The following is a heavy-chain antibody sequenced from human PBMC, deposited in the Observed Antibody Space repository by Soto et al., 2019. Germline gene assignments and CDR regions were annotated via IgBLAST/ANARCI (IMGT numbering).Heavy chain of an antibody. V-gene: IGHV3-53*01. CDR3: ARDHSSSSYYYYYGMDV. CDR2: IYSGGST. Sequence: EVQLVESGGGLIQPGGSLRLTCAASGFTVSSNYMSWVRQAPGKGLEWVSVIYSGGSTYYADSVKGRFTISRDNSKNTLYLQMNSPRAEDTAVYYCARDHSSSSYYYYYGMDVWGQGTTVTVSS. CDR1: GFTVSSNY. J-gene: IGHJ6*02. D-gene: IGHD6-6*01.